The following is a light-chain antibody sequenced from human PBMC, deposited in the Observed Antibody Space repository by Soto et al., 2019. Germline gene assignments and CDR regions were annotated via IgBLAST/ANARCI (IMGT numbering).Light chain of an antibody. J-gene: IGKJ4*01. CDR3: QHYNNLLGT. Sequence: EIGMKDSPSTLSVSPGERATLSCRASQSVSSNLAWYQQKPGQAPRLLIYGASTRATGIPARFSGSGSGTEFTLTISSLQSEDFAVYYCQHYNNLLGTFGGGTKVDIK. CDR2: GAS. CDR1: QSVSSN. V-gene: IGKV3-15*01.